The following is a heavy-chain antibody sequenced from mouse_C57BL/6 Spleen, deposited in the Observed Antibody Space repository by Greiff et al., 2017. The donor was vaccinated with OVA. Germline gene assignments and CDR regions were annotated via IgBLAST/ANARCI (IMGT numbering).Heavy chain of an antibody. CDR1: GYAFSSSW. CDR2: IYPGDGAT. CDR3: ARSEYSPHYFAY. Sequence: QVQLQQSGPELVKPGASVKISCKASGYAFSSSWMNWVKQRPGKGLEWIGRIYPGDGATNYNGKFKGKATLTADKSSSTAYLQRSSLTSEDSAVYFCARSEYSPHYFAYWGQGTTLTVSS. V-gene: IGHV1-82*01. J-gene: IGHJ2*01. D-gene: IGHD5-1*01.